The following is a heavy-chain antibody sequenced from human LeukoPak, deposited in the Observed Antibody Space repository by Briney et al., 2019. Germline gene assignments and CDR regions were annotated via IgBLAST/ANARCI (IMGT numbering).Heavy chain of an antibody. CDR1: GGFISSCY. CDR2: IYTSGST. Sequence: KPSETLSLTCTVSGGFISSCYRSWIRQPAGKGLEWIGRIYTSGSTNYNPSLKSRVTMSVDTSKNQFSLKLSSVTAADTAVYYCARDDYGDYVGAFDIWGQGTMVTVSS. J-gene: IGHJ3*02. V-gene: IGHV4-4*07. D-gene: IGHD4-17*01. CDR3: ARDDYGDYVGAFDI.